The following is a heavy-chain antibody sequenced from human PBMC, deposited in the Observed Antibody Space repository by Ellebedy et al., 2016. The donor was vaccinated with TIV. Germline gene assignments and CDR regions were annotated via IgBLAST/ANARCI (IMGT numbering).Heavy chain of an antibody. CDR2: IYYSGST. J-gene: IGHJ6*02. Sequence: MPSETLSLTCTVSGGSISSSSYYWGWIRQPPGKGLEWIGSIYYSGSTYYNPSLKSRVTISVDTSKNQFSLKLSSVTAAETAVYYCARQANYYGSGSPLGYGMDVWGQGTTVTVSS. CDR3: ARQANYYGSGSPLGYGMDV. D-gene: IGHD3-10*01. V-gene: IGHV4-39*01. CDR1: GGSISSSSYY.